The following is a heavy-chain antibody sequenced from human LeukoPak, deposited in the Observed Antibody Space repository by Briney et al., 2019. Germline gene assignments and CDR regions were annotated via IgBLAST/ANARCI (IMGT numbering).Heavy chain of an antibody. Sequence: GGSLRLSCAASGFTFSSYGIHWVRQAPGKGLEWVAVIWYDGSNKYYADSVKGRFTISRDNSKNTLYLQMNSLRAEDTAVYYCARDRVGASDWGQGTLVTVSS. CDR3: ARDRVGASD. V-gene: IGHV3-33*01. CDR1: GFTFSSYG. D-gene: IGHD1-26*01. CDR2: IWYDGSNK. J-gene: IGHJ4*02.